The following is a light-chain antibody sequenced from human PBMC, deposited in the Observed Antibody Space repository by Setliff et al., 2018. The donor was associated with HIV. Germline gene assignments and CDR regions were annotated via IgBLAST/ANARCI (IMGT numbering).Light chain of an antibody. Sequence: SALTQPASVSGSPGQSITTSCTGTSSYIGRYNLVSWYQQYPGKAPKLMIYQATKRPSGVSNRFSGSKSGNPASLTISGLQAEDEADYYCCSNTGSNTYVFGSGTKVTVL. CDR1: SSYIGRYNL. CDR2: QAT. J-gene: IGLJ1*01. CDR3: CSNTGSNTYV. V-gene: IGLV2-23*01.